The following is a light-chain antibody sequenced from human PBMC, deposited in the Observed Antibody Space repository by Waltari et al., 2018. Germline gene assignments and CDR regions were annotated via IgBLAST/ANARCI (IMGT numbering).Light chain of an antibody. V-gene: IGLV2-14*03. J-gene: IGLJ2*01. CDR2: DVS. CDR3: SSYISSSTLEL. Sequence: QSALTQPASVSGSPGQSITISCTGTTSDVGSSNYVSWYQQHPGKAPNLLIYDVSNRPSGVSNRFSASKSGNTASLTISGLQAEDEADYYCSSYISSSTLELFGGGTSLTVL. CDR1: TSDVGSSNY.